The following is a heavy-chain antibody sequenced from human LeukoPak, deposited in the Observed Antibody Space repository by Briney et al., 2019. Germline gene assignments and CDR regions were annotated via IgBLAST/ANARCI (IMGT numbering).Heavy chain of an antibody. D-gene: IGHD2-2*01. CDR2: IIPIFGTA. CDR1: GGTFSSYA. J-gene: IGHJ5*02. V-gene: IGHV1-69*13. Sequence: ASVKVSCKASGGTFSSYAISWVRQAPGQGLEWMGGIIPIFGTANYAQKFQGRVTITADESTSTAYMELSSLRSEDTAVYYCARLHQSTTLGDWFDPWGQGTLVTVSS. CDR3: ARLHQSTTLGDWFDP.